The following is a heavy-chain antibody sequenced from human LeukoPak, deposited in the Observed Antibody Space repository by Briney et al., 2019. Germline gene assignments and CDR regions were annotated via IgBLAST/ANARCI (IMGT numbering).Heavy chain of an antibody. D-gene: IGHD1-26*01. CDR3: AKVYSGSYGGLDY. V-gene: IGHV3-30*18. Sequence: PGGSLRLSCAASGFTFSSYGMHWVRQAPGKGLEWVAVISYDGSNKYYADSVKGRFTISRDNSKNTLYLQMNSLRAEDTAVYYCAKVYSGSYGGLDYWGQGTLVTVSS. J-gene: IGHJ4*02. CDR2: ISYDGSNK. CDR1: GFTFSSYG.